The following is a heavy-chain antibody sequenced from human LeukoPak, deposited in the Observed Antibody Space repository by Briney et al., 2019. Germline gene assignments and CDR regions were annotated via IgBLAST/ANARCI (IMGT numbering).Heavy chain of an antibody. Sequence: SETLSLTCTVSGGSISSRDYYWTWIRQPPGKGLEWIGYIYYSGSTYYNTSLKSRVTISLDMSKNQFSLKLSSVTAADTAVYYCARSAYYNLWSDYKKDWFDPWGQGTLVTVSS. CDR1: GGSISSRDYY. D-gene: IGHD3-3*01. V-gene: IGHV4-30-4*08. CDR3: ARSAYYNLWSDYKKDWFDP. J-gene: IGHJ5*02. CDR2: IYYSGST.